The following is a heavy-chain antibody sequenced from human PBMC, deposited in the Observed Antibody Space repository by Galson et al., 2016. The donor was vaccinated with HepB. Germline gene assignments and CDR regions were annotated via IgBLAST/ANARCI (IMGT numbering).Heavy chain of an antibody. CDR2: LLYSGST. Sequence: SETLSLTCTVSGGSFSSYYWSWIRQPPGKGLAWIGYLLYSGSTTYNPSLKSRVTLSVDTSKNQFSLNLSSVTAADTAVYYCARRAYSYGFISWFDPWGQGTLVTVSS. D-gene: IGHD5-18*01. J-gene: IGHJ5*02. CDR3: ARRAYSYGFISWFDP. CDR1: GGSFSSYY. V-gene: IGHV4-59*08.